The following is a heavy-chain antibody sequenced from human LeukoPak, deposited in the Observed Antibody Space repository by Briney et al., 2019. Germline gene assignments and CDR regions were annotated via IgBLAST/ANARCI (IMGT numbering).Heavy chain of an antibody. CDR2: ISSSGSTI. D-gene: IGHD6-13*01. V-gene: IGHV3-48*03. CDR1: GFTFSSYE. Sequence: PGGSLRLSCAASGFTFSSYEMNWVRQAPGKGLEWVSYISSSGSTIYYADSVKGRFTISRDNAKNSLYLQMNSLRAEDTAVYYCASPEPTSSSWYGGCFDPWGQGTLVTVSS. CDR3: ASPEPTSSSWYGGCFDP. J-gene: IGHJ5*02.